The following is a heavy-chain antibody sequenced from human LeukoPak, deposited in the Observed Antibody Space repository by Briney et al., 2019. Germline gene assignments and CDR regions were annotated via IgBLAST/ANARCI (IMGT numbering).Heavy chain of an antibody. Sequence: SGRVSPATSVYTFTTYGISTGRDAPGQGLGWMGWISAYNGNTNYAQKLQGRVTMTTDTSTSTAYMELRSLRSDDTAMYYCARARSTPTFDYWGQGTLVTVSS. CDR3: ARARSTPTFDY. CDR1: VYTFTTYG. D-gene: IGHD2/OR15-2a*01. J-gene: IGHJ4*02. CDR2: ISAYNGNT. V-gene: IGHV1-18*01.